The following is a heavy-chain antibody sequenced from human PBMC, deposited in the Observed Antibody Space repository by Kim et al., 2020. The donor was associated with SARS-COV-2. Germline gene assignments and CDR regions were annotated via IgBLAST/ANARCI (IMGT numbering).Heavy chain of an antibody. V-gene: IGHV3-23*01. J-gene: IGHJ6*02. CDR3: AKGRQDGYYYYGMDV. CDR1: GFTFSSYA. CDR2: ISGSGGST. Sequence: GGSLRLSCAASGFTFSSYAMSWVRQAPGKGLEWVSAISGSGGSTYYADSVKGRFTISRDNSKNTLYLQMNSLRAEDTAVYYCAKGRQDGYYYYGMDVWGQGTTVTVSS.